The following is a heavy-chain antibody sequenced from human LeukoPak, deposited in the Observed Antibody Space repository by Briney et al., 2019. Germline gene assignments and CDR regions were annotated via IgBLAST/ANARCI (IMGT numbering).Heavy chain of an antibody. V-gene: IGHV1-18*01. Sequence: GASVKVSCKASGYTFTSYGISWVRQAPGQGLEWMGWISAYNGNTNYAQKLQGRVTMTTDTSTSTAYMELRSLRSDDTAVYDCARDSYDILTGYDYYGMDVWGQGTTVTVSS. D-gene: IGHD3-9*01. CDR2: ISAYNGNT. CDR3: ARDSYDILTGYDYYGMDV. J-gene: IGHJ6*02. CDR1: GYTFTSYG.